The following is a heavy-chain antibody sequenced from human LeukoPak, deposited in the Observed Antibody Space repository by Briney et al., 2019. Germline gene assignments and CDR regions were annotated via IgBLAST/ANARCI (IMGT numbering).Heavy chain of an antibody. CDR1: GFTFSSYA. D-gene: IGHD1-26*01. J-gene: IGHJ4*02. CDR2: ISGSGGST. Sequence: GGSLRLSCAASGFTFSSYAMSWVRQAPGKGLEWVSAISGSGGSTYYADSVKGRFTISRDNSKNTLYLQMNSLGAEDTAVYYCAKGGWELLTFDCWGQGTLVTVSS. CDR3: AKGGWELLTFDC. V-gene: IGHV3-23*01.